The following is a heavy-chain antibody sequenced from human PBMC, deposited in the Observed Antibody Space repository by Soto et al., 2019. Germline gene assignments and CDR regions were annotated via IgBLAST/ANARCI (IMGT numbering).Heavy chain of an antibody. V-gene: IGHV4-39*01. D-gene: IGHD2-15*01. Sequence: SETLSLTCTVSGGSISSSSYYWGWIRQPPGKGLEWIGSIYYSGSTYYNPSLKSRVTISVDTSKNQFSLKLSSVTAADTAVYYCVRHGVVAATRPYYFDYWGQGTLVTVSS. J-gene: IGHJ4*02. CDR2: IYYSGST. CDR1: GGSISSSSYY. CDR3: VRHGVVAATRPYYFDY.